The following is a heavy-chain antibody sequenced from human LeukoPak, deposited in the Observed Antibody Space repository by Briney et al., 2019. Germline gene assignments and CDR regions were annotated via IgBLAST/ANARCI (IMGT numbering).Heavy chain of an antibody. CDR3: ATGLFSYYYGSGA. V-gene: IGHV1-2*02. Sequence: GASVKVSCKASGNIFTGYYRHWVRQAPGQGLEWMGWINPNGGGPKYAPKFQGRVTMTRDTSINTVYMELSRLRSDDTAVYYCATGLFSYYYGSGAWGQGTLVTVSS. CDR2: INPNGGGP. J-gene: IGHJ4*02. D-gene: IGHD3-10*01. CDR1: GNIFTGYY.